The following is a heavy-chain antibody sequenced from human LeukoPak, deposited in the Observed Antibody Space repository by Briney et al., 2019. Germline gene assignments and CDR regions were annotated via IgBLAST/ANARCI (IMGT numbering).Heavy chain of an antibody. Sequence: SETLSLTCTVSGGSISSYYWSWIRQPAGRGLEWIGRIYTSGSTNYNPSLKSRVTMSVDTSKNQFSLKLSSVTAADTAVYYCAREGGSGSYRVYAAFDIWGQGTMVTVSS. CDR2: IYTSGST. D-gene: IGHD1-26*01. CDR3: AREGGSGSYRVYAAFDI. J-gene: IGHJ3*02. V-gene: IGHV4-4*07. CDR1: GGSISSYY.